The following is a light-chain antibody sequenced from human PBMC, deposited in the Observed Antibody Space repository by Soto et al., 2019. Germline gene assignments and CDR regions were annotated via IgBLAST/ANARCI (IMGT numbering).Light chain of an antibody. Sequence: QSVLTQPPSASGSPGQSVTISCTGTSSDVGGYNYVSWYQQHPGKAPKLMIYEVSERPSGVPDRFSGSKSGNTASLTVSGLQAEDEAGYYCTSNAGLNIVLFGGGTKLTVL. V-gene: IGLV2-8*01. CDR1: SSDVGGYNY. CDR2: EVS. J-gene: IGLJ2*01. CDR3: TSNAGLNIVL.